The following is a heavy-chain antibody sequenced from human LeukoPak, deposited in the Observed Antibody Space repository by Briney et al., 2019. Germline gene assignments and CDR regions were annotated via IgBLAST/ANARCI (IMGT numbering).Heavy chain of an antibody. J-gene: IGHJ4*02. Sequence: GGSLRLSCAASGFTFSSYWMSWIRQAPGKGLEWVSYISSSSSYTNYADSVKGRFTISRDNAKNSLYLQMNSLRAEDTAVYYCARKIVVGGQGTLVTVSS. CDR2: ISSSSSYT. CDR1: GFTFSSYW. D-gene: IGHD3-22*01. CDR3: ARKIVV. V-gene: IGHV3-11*06.